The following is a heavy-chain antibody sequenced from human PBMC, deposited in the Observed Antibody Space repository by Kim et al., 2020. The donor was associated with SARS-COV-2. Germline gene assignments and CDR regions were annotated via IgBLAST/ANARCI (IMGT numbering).Heavy chain of an antibody. J-gene: IGHJ4*02. CDR3: TRYYGSGSYIFDY. Sequence: YAPSVKGKLTNSRDDSKNSAYLQMNSLKTEDTAVYYCTRYYGSGSYIFDYWGQGTLVPVSS. V-gene: IGHV3-49*02. D-gene: IGHD3-10*01.